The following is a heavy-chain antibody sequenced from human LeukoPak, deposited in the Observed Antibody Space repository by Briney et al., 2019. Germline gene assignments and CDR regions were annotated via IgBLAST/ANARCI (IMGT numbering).Heavy chain of an antibody. CDR3: ARVDYDFWSGYNWFDP. CDR2: IYTSGST. J-gene: IGHJ5*02. CDR1: GGSISSYY. Sequence: SETLSLTCTVSGGSISSYYWSWIRQPAGKGLEWIGRIYTSGSTNYNPSLKSRVTTSVDTSKNQFSLKLSSVTAADTAVYYCARVDYDFWSGYNWFDPWGQGTLVTVSS. V-gene: IGHV4-4*07. D-gene: IGHD3-3*01.